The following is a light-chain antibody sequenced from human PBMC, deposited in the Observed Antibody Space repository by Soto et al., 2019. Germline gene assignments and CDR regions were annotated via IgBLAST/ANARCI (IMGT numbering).Light chain of an antibody. CDR3: QSYDSSLIAYVL. CDR1: SSNIGAGFD. CDR2: GNN. Sequence: QSVLTQPPSVSGAPGQRVTISCTGSSSNIGAGFDVHWYQQLPGTAPKLLIYGNNNRPSGVPDRFSGSKSGTSASLAITGLQAEDEADYYCQSYDSSLIAYVLFGGGTKLTVL. V-gene: IGLV1-40*01. J-gene: IGLJ2*01.